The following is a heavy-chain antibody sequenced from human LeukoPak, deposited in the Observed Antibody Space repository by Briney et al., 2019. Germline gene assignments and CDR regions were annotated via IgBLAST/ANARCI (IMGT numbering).Heavy chain of an antibody. D-gene: IGHD2-2*01. CDR1: GFTFSSYG. CDR2: IRYDGSNK. J-gene: IGHJ4*02. CDR3: TNHALDY. Sequence: PGGSLRLSCAASGFTFSSYGMHWVRQAPGKGLEWVAFIRYDGSNKYYADSVKGRFTISRDNAKSSLYLQMNSLRVEDTAVYYCTNHALDYWGQGTLVTVSS. V-gene: IGHV3-30*02.